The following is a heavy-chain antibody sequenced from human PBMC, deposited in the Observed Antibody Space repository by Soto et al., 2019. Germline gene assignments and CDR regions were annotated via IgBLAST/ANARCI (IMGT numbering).Heavy chain of an antibody. CDR3: ARDHPSYSGYDSRVYYYYGMDV. Sequence: VASVKVSCKASGYTFTSYGISWVRQAPGQGLEWMGWISAYNGNTNYAQKLQGRVTMTTDTSTSTAYMELRSLRSDDTAVYYCARDHPSYSGYDSRVYYYYGMDVWGQGTTVTVSS. CDR2: ISAYNGNT. J-gene: IGHJ6*02. D-gene: IGHD5-12*01. V-gene: IGHV1-18*01. CDR1: GYTFTSYG.